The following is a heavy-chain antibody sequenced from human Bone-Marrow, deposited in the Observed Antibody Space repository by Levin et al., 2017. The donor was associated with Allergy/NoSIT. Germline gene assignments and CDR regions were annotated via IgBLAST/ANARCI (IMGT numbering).Heavy chain of an antibody. D-gene: IGHD6-19*01. CDR3: ARDLSPPRTVGGTSLGVFDF. J-gene: IGHJ4*02. V-gene: IGHV3-30*04. CDR1: GFTFTNFA. Sequence: PGGSLRLSCATSGFTFTNFALHWVRQAPGKGLEWVAVISDDGINKYHADSVKGRFIISRDTTQKTLYLEMNSLTTDDTAVYYCARDLSPPRTVGGTSLGVFDFWGQGTLVTVSS. CDR2: ISDDGINK.